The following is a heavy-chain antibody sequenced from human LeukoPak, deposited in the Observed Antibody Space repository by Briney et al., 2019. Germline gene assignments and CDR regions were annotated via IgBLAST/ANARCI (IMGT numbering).Heavy chain of an antibody. CDR3: ATQSSGWYPGWFDP. D-gene: IGHD6-19*01. CDR2: IYYSGST. V-gene: IGHV4-39*01. CDR1: GGSISSSGNY. Sequence: PSETLSLTCTVSGGSISSSGNYWGWIRQPPGKGLEWIGSIYYSGSTYYNPSLNRRVTISVDTSKNQFSLNLSSVTAADTAVYYCATQSSGWYPGWFDPWGQGTLVTVSS. J-gene: IGHJ5*02.